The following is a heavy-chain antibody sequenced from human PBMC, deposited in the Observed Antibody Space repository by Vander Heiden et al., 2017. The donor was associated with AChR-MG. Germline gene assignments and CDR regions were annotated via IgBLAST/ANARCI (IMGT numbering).Heavy chain of an antibody. CDR3: AKDRYDSWDAFDI. CDR2: ISYDGSNK. CDR1: GFTFSSYG. Sequence: QVQLVESGGGVVQPGRSLRLSCAASGFTFSSYGMHWVRQAPGKGLEWVAVISYDGSNKYYADSVKGRFTISRDNSKNTLYLQMNSLRAEDTAVYYCAKDRYDSWDAFDIWGQGTMVTVSS. D-gene: IGHD5-12*01. J-gene: IGHJ3*02. V-gene: IGHV3-30*18.